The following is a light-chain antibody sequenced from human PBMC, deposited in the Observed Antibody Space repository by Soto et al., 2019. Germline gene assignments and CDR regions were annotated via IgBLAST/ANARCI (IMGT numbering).Light chain of an antibody. Sequence: QSVLTQPPSVSGAPGQRVTISCTGSSSNIGAGYDVHWYQQLPGTAPKLLIYGNSNRPSGVPDRFSGSKSGTSASLAITGLLAEGEADYYCQSYDSSLRVVFGGGTKLTVL. V-gene: IGLV1-40*01. CDR1: SSNIGAGYD. J-gene: IGLJ2*01. CDR3: QSYDSSLRVV. CDR2: GNS.